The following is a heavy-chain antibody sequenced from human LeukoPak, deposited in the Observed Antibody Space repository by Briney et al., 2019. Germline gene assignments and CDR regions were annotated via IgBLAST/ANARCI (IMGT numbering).Heavy chain of an antibody. J-gene: IGHJ5*02. CDR2: ISGSGGST. CDR3: AKHYDSSALYNWFDP. CDR1: GFTFSSYA. Sequence: GGSLRLSCAASGFTFSSYAMSWVRQAPGKGLEWVSAISGSGGSTYYADSVKGRFTISRDNSKNTLYLQMNSLRAEDTTVYYCAKHYDSSALYNWFDPWGQGTLVTVSS. V-gene: IGHV3-23*01. D-gene: IGHD3-22*01.